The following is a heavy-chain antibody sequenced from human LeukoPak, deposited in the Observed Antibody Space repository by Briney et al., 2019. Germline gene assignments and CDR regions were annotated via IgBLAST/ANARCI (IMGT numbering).Heavy chain of an antibody. J-gene: IGHJ4*02. D-gene: IGHD2-2*01. Sequence: PRGSLRLSCAASGFTFSSYAMSWVRQAPGKGLEWVSAISGSGGSTYYADSVKGRFTISRDNSKNTLYLQMNSLRAEDTAVYYCAKGVVVVPAAIDYWGQGTLVTVSS. CDR1: GFTFSSYA. CDR3: AKGVVVVPAAIDY. V-gene: IGHV3-23*01. CDR2: ISGSGGST.